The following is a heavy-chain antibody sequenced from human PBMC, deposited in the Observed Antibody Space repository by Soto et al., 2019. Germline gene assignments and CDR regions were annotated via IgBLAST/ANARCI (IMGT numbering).Heavy chain of an antibody. D-gene: IGHD6-13*01. CDR2: ISAYNGNT. J-gene: IGHJ5*02. Sequence: QVQLVQSGAEVKKPGASVKVSCKSSGYTFTSYGISWVRQAPGQGLEWMGWISAYNGNTNYPQKLQGRVTITPVTPKNTANMELRSLRSDDTAEYYCARAGIAVSGTEGADPWSKGTLVTVSS. CDR1: GYTFTSYG. V-gene: IGHV1-18*04. CDR3: ARAGIAVSGTEGADP.